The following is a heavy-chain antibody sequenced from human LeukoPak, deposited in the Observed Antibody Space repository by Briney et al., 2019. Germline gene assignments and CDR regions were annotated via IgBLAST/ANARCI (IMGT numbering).Heavy chain of an antibody. J-gene: IGHJ4*02. CDR2: INPSGGST. D-gene: IGHD3-22*01. CDR1: GYTFTSHY. CDR3: ARDSYYDSSGSVDY. V-gene: IGHV1-46*01. Sequence: ASVKVSCKASGYTFTSHYMHWVRQAPGQGLEWMGRINPSGGSTTYAQRFQGRVTMTRDTSTSTVYMELSSLRSEATAVYFCARDSYYDSSGSVDYWGQGTLVTVSS.